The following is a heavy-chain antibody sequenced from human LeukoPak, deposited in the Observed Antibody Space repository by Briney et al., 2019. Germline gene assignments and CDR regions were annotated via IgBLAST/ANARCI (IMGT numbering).Heavy chain of an antibody. V-gene: IGHV4-39*07. CDR1: GGSISSSSYY. CDR2: IYYSGST. J-gene: IGHJ4*02. Sequence: PSETPSLTCTVSGGSISSSSYYWGWIRQPPGRGLEWIGSIYYSGSTYYNPSLKSRVTISVDKSKNQFSLKLSSVTAADTAVYYCARETLRGDRVAPFDYWGQGTLVTVSS. D-gene: IGHD2-15*01. CDR3: ARETLRGDRVAPFDY.